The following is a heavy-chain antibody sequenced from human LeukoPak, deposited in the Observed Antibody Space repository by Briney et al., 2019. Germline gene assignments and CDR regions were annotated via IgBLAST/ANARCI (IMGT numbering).Heavy chain of an antibody. Sequence: ASVKVSCKASGYTFISYDINWVRQATGQGLEWMGWMNPNSGNTGYAQKFQGRVTITRNTSISTAYMELSSLRSEDTAVYYCATATLYYGGFDYWGQGTLVTVSS. CDR2: MNPNSGNT. J-gene: IGHJ4*02. V-gene: IGHV1-8*03. D-gene: IGHD4-23*01. CDR3: ATATLYYGGFDY. CDR1: GYTFISYD.